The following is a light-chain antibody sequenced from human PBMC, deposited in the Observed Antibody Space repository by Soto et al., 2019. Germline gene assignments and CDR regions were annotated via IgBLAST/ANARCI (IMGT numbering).Light chain of an antibody. CDR1: QSVSSSY. CDR2: GAS. J-gene: IGKJ5*01. CDR3: QQYGSSLIT. V-gene: IGKV3-20*01. Sequence: EIVLTQSPGTLSLSPGERAALSCSASQSVSSSYLAWYQQKPGQAPRLLIYGASSRATGIPDRFSGSGSGTDFTLTISRLEPEDFAVYYCQQYGSSLITFGQVTRLEI.